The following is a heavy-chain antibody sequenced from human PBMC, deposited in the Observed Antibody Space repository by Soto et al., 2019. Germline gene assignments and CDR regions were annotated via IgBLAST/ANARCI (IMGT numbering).Heavy chain of an antibody. CDR3: VTSSILEWYDHYFDY. CDR2: FDPEDGET. Sequence: ASVKVSCKVSGYTLTELSMHWVRQAPGKGLEWMGGFDPEDGETIYAQKFQGRVTMTEDTSTDTAYMELSSLRSEDTAVYYCVTSSILEWYDHYFDYWGQGTLVTVSS. V-gene: IGHV1-24*01. J-gene: IGHJ4*02. D-gene: IGHD3-3*01. CDR1: GYTLTELS.